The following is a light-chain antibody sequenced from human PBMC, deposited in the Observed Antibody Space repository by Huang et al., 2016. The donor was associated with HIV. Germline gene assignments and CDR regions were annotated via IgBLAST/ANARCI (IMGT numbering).Light chain of an antibody. V-gene: IGKV3-20*01. Sequence: EIVLTQSPSTLSLSPGERATLSCRASQSVSSTYLIWYQQKPGQAPRLLISGAASRASGIPDRCSGSGSGPDFTLTISSLEPEDFAVYYCQQYGSSPPWTFGQGTKVEIK. CDR3: QQYGSSPPWT. CDR2: GAA. CDR1: QSVSSTY. J-gene: IGKJ1*01.